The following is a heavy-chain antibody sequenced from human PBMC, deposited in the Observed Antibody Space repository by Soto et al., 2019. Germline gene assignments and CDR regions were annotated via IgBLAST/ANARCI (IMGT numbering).Heavy chain of an antibody. D-gene: IGHD1-26*01. CDR2: IITDGSST. CDR3: ATGLSTRGYYMDA. V-gene: IGHV3-74*01. J-gene: IGHJ6*03. CDR1: GFSFSIYW. Sequence: EVQLVESGGGLVQPGVSLILSCAASGFSFSIYWMHWVRQAPGKGLVWVSRIITDGSSTSYADSVKGRFTISRDNAKNTLYLQMNSLRAEDTAVDYCATGLSTRGYYMDAWGKGTTVTVSS.